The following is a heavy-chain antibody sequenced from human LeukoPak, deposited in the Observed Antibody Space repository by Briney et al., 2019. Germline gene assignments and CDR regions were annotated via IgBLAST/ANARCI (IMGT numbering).Heavy chain of an antibody. V-gene: IGHV3-15*01. CDR2: IKRKTDDGTT. J-gene: IGHJ4*02. Sequence: GGSLRLSCAASGFTFSNAWMSWVRQAPGKGLEWVGRIKRKTDDGTTDYAAPVKGRFTISRDDSKNTLYLQMNSLKTEDTAVYYCTTDHPPWVTVTLFDYWGQGTLVTVSS. CDR1: GFTFSNAW. D-gene: IGHD4-17*01. CDR3: TTDHPPWVTVTLFDY.